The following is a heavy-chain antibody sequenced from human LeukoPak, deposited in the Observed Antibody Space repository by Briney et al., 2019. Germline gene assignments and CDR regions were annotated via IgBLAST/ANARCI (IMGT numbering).Heavy chain of an antibody. CDR3: ARPKSSGWWPFDY. Sequence: PSETLSLTCTVSGGSISSSTYYWGWIRQPPGKGLEWIGSMYYIGSTYYNPSLKSRVTISFDTSKNQFSLKLTSVTAADTAVYYCARPKSSGWWPFDYWGQGTLVTVSS. CDR1: GGSISSSTYY. J-gene: IGHJ4*02. CDR2: MYYIGST. V-gene: IGHV4-39*01. D-gene: IGHD6-19*01.